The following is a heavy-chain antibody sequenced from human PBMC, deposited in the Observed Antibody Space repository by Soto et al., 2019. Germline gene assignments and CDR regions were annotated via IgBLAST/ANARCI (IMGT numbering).Heavy chain of an antibody. CDR1: GGTFSSYA. CDR3: ARRSRRYYGSGMVVHDAFHI. D-gene: IGHD3-10*01. J-gene: IGHJ3*02. Sequence: QVQLVQSGAEVKKPGSSVKVSCKASGGTFSSYAISWVRQAPGQGLEWMGGIIPIFGTANYAQKFQGRVTITADESTSTAYMELSSLRSEDTAVFYCARRSRRYYGSGMVVHDAFHIWGQGTMVTVSS. CDR2: IIPIFGTA. V-gene: IGHV1-69*01.